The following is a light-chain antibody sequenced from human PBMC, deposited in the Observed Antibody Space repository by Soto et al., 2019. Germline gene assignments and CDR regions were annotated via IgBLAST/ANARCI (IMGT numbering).Light chain of an antibody. CDR2: DAS. CDR1: QSISSW. V-gene: IGKV1-5*01. CDR3: QQYTSYSCP. J-gene: IGKJ1*01. Sequence: DIQMTQSPSTLSASVGDRVTITCRASQSISSWVAWYQQKPGKAPKLLIYDASSLESGVPSRFSGSGSGTEFTLTISSLQPDDFATYYCQQYTSYSCPFGQGTKVEIK.